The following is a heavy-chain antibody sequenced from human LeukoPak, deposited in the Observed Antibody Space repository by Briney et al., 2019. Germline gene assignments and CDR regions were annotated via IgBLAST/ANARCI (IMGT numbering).Heavy chain of an antibody. CDR2: IIPSSGTT. J-gene: IGHJ5*02. D-gene: IGHD3-9*01. V-gene: IGHV1-69*01. Sequence: SVKVSCKASGGTFNTYGVGWVRQAPGQGLEWMGGIIPSSGTTNYAQKFQGRVTITADESTSTAYMDLSSLTSQDTAVYYCARGRSGFDWDDGGGFDPCGHGTLVTVSS. CDR3: ARGRSGFDWDDGGGFDP. CDR1: GGTFNTYG.